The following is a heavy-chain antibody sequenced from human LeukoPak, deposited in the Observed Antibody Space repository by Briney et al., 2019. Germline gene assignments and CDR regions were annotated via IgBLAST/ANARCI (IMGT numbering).Heavy chain of an antibody. J-gene: IGHJ4*02. CDR3: ARDQTNYYDSSGYYGPLGY. D-gene: IGHD3-22*01. CDR1: GFTFSSYS. Sequence: GGSLRLSCAASGFTFSSYSMNWVRQAPGKGLEWVSSISSSSSYIYYADSVKGRFTISRDNAKNSLYLQMNSLRAEDTAVYYCARDQTNYYDSSGYYGPLGYWGKGTLVTVSS. V-gene: IGHV3-21*01. CDR2: ISSSSSYI.